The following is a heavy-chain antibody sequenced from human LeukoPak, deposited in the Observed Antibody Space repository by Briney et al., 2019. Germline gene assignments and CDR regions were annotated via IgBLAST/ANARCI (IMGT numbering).Heavy chain of an antibody. CDR3: ARPIYSSSSGGLGY. V-gene: IGHV3-21*01. D-gene: IGHD6-6*01. Sequence: GGSLRLSCAASGFTFSSYSMNWVRQAPGKGLEWVSSISSSSSYIYYADSVKGRFTISRDNAKSSLYLQMNSLRAEDTAVYYCARPIYSSSSGGLGYWGQGTLVTVSS. CDR2: ISSSSSYI. CDR1: GFTFSSYS. J-gene: IGHJ4*02.